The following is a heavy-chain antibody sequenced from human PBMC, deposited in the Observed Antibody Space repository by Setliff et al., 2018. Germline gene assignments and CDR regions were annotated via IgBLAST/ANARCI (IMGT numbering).Heavy chain of an antibody. D-gene: IGHD5-18*01. CDR2: IFYSGYT. V-gene: IGHV4-59*02. Sequence: ETLSLTCTVSGGSVSTYYWSWIRQPPGKGLEWIGFIFYSGYTHYNPSLKSRVTMSVDVSRDQFSLELPSVTAADTAVYFCARGSGRGYSYGLFDYWGQGSLVTVSS. J-gene: IGHJ4*02. CDR1: GGSVSTYY. CDR3: ARGSGRGYSYGLFDY.